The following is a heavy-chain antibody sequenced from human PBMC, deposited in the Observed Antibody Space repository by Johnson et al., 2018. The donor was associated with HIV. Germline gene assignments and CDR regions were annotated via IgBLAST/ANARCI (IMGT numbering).Heavy chain of an antibody. V-gene: IGHV3-30*19. CDR3: ARDKGGIVGYDAFDI. Sequence: VESGGGVVQPGGSLRLSCAASGFTFSSYGMHWVRRAPGKGLEWVAVISYDGSNKYYADSVKGRFTISRDNSKNTLYLQMNSLRPEDTAVFYCARDKGGIVGYDAFDIWGQGTMVTVSS. CDR2: ISYDGSNK. J-gene: IGHJ3*02. CDR1: GFTFSSYG. D-gene: IGHD1-26*01.